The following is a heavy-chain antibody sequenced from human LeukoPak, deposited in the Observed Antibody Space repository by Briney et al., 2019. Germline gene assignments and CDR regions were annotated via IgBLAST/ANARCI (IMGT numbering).Heavy chain of an antibody. CDR3: ARDPPYYDILTGYSTNWFDP. V-gene: IGHV1-69*13. CDR1: GYTFTDYG. D-gene: IGHD3-9*01. Sequence: SVKVSFTASGYTFTDYGISWVRQAPGQGLEWMGGIIPIFGTANYAQKFQGRVTITADESTSTAYMELSSLRSEDTAVYYCARDPPYYDILTGYSTNWFDPWGQGTLVTVSS. CDR2: IIPIFGTA. J-gene: IGHJ5*02.